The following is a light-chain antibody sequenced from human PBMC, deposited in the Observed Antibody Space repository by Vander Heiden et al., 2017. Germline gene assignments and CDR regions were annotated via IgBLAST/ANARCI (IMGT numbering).Light chain of an antibody. J-gene: IGKJ4*01. CDR2: AAS. CDR3: QQLNSYRLT. CDR1: QGIGNY. V-gene: IGKV1-9*01. Sequence: TQLIQSPSSPSSSAGDRVIIPCRAIQGIGNYLAWYQQKPVKAPKLLIYAASTWQSGVPSRFSGIGSGTDFTLIISSLQPEDFATYYCQQLNSYRLTFGGGTKVEIK.